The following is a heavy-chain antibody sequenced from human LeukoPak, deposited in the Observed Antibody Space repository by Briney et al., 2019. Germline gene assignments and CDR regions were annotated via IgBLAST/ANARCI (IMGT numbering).Heavy chain of an antibody. CDR2: ISYDGSNK. V-gene: IGHV3-30-3*01. J-gene: IGHJ4*02. CDR1: GFTFSSYA. CDR3: AKESQWLALFDY. D-gene: IGHD6-19*01. Sequence: GGSLRLSCAASGFTFSSYAMHWDRQAPGKGLEWVAVISYDGSNKYYADSVKGRFTISRDNSKNTLYLQMNSLRAEDTAVYYCAKESQWLALFDYWGQGTLVTVSS.